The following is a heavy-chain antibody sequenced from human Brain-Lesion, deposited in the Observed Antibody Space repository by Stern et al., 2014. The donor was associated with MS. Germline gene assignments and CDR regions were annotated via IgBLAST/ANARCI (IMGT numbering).Heavy chain of an antibody. V-gene: IGHV4-39*01. J-gene: IGHJ5*02. CDR3: AGEEDIRYCSGGSCTGNWFDP. CDR1: GGSVSSTSYA. Sequence: QVQLVQSGPGLVKPSETLSLTCTVAGGSVSSTSYAWAWIRQPPGKGLEWIGTIYYSGNTYYSPALNSRLTLSLYQSKKQFSPQLGSVTAADTAVYYCAGEEDIRYCSGGSCTGNWFDPWGQGTLVTVSS. D-gene: IGHD2-15*01. CDR2: IYYSGNT.